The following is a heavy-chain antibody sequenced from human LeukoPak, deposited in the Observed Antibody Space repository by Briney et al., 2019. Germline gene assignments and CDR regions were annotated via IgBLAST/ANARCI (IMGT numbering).Heavy chain of an antibody. CDR1: GFTFSDYY. CDR2: ISGSGTTI. CDR3: ARDFGDMGPGGWYDYSYMDV. J-gene: IGHJ6*03. Sequence: GGSLRLSCVASGFTFSDYYMSWIRQAPGKGLEWVSYISGSGTTIYYADSVKGRFTVSRDNAKNSLYVQMNSLRAEDTAVYYCARDFGDMGPGGWYDYSYMDVWGKGTTVTISS. V-gene: IGHV3-11*01. D-gene: IGHD3-3*01.